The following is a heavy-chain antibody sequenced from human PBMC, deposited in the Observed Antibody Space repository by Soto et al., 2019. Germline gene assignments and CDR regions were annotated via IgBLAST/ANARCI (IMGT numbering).Heavy chain of an antibody. J-gene: IGHJ4*02. CDR1: GFSLSSSGVG. D-gene: IGHD3-22*01. V-gene: IGHV2-5*01. Sequence: SGPTLVNPTQTLTLTCAFSGFSLSSSGVGVGWIRQPPGKALEWLSLLYWNDDERYSPSLRSRLSITKDTSKTQVVLTMTNMDPVDTATYYCAHSQHFNDCSAGYFDFWGQGTLVTVSS. CDR3: AHSQHFNDCSAGYFDF. CDR2: LYWNDDE.